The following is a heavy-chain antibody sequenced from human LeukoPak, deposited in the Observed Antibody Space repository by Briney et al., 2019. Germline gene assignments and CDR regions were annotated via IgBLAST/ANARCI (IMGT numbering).Heavy chain of an antibody. CDR1: GDSLGIYK. CDR2: VYHSGDT. Sequence: SETLSLTCSVSGDSLGIYKWSWIRQPPGKGLEWIGSVYHSGDTYYNPSLKSRVTISVDRSKNQFSLKLSSVAAADTAVYYCARDSTYTTMDYWGQGTLVTVSS. V-gene: IGHV4-38-2*02. J-gene: IGHJ4*02. D-gene: IGHD5-18*01. CDR3: ARDSTYTTMDY.